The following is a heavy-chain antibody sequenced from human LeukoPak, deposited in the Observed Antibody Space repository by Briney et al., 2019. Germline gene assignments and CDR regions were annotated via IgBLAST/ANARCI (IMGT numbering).Heavy chain of an antibody. CDR3: ARGPTDYYYDSSGYRADYAFDI. V-gene: IGHV4-39*07. D-gene: IGHD3-22*01. J-gene: IGHJ3*02. CDR1: GGSISTSNYY. CDR2: IYYSGST. Sequence: PSETLSLTCTVSGGSISTSNYYWGWIRQPPGKGLEWIGSIYYSGSTYYNPSLKSRVTISVDTSKNQFSLKLSSVTAADTAVYYCARGPTDYYYDSSGYRADYAFDIWGQGTMVTVSS.